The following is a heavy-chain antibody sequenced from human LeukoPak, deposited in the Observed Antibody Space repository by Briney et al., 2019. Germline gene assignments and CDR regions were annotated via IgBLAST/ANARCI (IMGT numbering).Heavy chain of an antibody. CDR2: INAGNGNT. CDR1: GYTFTSYA. J-gene: IGHJ3*02. D-gene: IGHD3-16*02. Sequence: RWASVKVSCKASGYTFTSYAMHWVRQAPGQRLEWMGWINAGNGNTKYSQEFQGRVTITRDTSASTAYMELSSLRSEDMAVYYCAREKTYDYVWGSYREHDAFDIWGQGTMVTVSS. CDR3: AREKTYDYVWGSYREHDAFDI. V-gene: IGHV1-3*03.